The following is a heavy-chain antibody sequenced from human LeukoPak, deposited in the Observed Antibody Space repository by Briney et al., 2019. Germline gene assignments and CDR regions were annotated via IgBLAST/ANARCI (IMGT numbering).Heavy chain of an antibody. V-gene: IGHV3-23*01. CDR1: GGSISSSSYY. CDR3: AKDPYSGSYYGNY. J-gene: IGHJ4*02. Sequence: PSETLSLTCTVSGGSISSSSYYWGWIRQPPGKGLEWVSAISGSGGSTYYADSVKGRFTISRDNSKNTLYLQMNSLRAEDTAVYYCAKDPYSGSYYGNYWGQGTLVTVSS. D-gene: IGHD1-26*01. CDR2: ISGSGGST.